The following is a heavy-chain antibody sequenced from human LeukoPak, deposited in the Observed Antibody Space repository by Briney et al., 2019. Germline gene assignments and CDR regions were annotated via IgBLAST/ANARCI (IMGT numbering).Heavy chain of an antibody. CDR1: GFTFSKYW. V-gene: IGHV3-74*01. CDR2: INNDGTST. J-gene: IGHJ4*02. Sequence: GGSLRLSCAASGFTFSKYWMHWFRQAPGKGLVWVSRINNDGTSTHLADSVKGRFTISRDNAKNTLYLQMNSLRAEDTAVYYCARGGKHALYYFDYWGQGTLVTVSS. CDR3: ARGGKHALYYFDY. D-gene: IGHD5-12*01.